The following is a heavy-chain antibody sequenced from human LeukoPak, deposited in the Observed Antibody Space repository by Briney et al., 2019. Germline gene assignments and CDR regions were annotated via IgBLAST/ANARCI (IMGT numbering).Heavy chain of an antibody. J-gene: IGHJ4*02. CDR2: ISSSSSYI. CDR1: GFTLTGYG. Sequence: PGTSLRLSCAASGFTLTGYGMHWVRQAPGKGLEWVSSISSSSSYIYYADSVKGRFTISRDNAKNSLYLQMNSLRAEDTAVYYCARGGRDGYNPGYWGQGTLVTVSS. D-gene: IGHD5-24*01. CDR3: ARGGRDGYNPGY. V-gene: IGHV3-21*01.